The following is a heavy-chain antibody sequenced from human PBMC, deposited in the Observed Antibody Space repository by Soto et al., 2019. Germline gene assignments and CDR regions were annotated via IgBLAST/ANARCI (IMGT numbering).Heavy chain of an antibody. J-gene: IGHJ3*02. CDR3: AREVRVRGFAFDI. V-gene: IGHV3-23*01. Sequence: GGSLRLSCAASGFTFSTYAMAWVRQAPGKGLEWVSGVSASGGNTYYADSVKGRFTISRDNSKNMLYLQMNSLRVEDTAVYYCAREVRVRGFAFDIWGQGTMVTVSS. CDR1: GFTFSTYA. D-gene: IGHD3-3*01. CDR2: VSASGGNT.